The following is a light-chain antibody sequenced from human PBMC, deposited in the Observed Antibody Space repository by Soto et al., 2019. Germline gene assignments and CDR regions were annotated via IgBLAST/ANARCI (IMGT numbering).Light chain of an antibody. CDR3: QQYNNWPRT. CDR2: GAS. Sequence: EIVMTQSPATLSVSPGQRASLSCRASQSVSSNLAWYQQKCGQAPRLLIYGASTRATGIPARFSGSGSGTEFTLTISSLQSEDFAVYYCQQYNNWPRTFGQGTTVEIK. J-gene: IGKJ1*01. V-gene: IGKV3-15*01. CDR1: QSVSSN.